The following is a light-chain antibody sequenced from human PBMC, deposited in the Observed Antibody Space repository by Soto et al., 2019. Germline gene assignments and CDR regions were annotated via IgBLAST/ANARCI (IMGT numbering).Light chain of an antibody. CDR1: QSVSNN. CDR2: GAS. Sequence: EIVMTQSPATLSVSPGERATLSCRASQSVSNNLAWYQQKPGQAPRLLIYGASTRATGIPARFSGSGSGTEFTLTISSLQSEDFAVYYCQQYKNWPPFTFGPGTKVDSK. V-gene: IGKV3-15*01. J-gene: IGKJ3*01. CDR3: QQYKNWPPFT.